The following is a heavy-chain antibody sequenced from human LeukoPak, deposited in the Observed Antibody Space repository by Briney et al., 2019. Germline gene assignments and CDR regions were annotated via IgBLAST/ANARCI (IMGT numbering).Heavy chain of an antibody. CDR3: ARELIVGPVRYFDL. J-gene: IGHJ2*01. V-gene: IGHV4-39*07. Sequence: SETLSLTCTVSGGSISSSSYYWGWIRQPPGKGLEWIGSIYYSGSTYYNPSLKSRVTISVDTSKNQFSLKLSSVTAADTAVYYCARELIVGPVRYFDLWGRGTLVTVSS. CDR1: GGSISSSSYY. CDR2: IYYSGST. D-gene: IGHD3-22*01.